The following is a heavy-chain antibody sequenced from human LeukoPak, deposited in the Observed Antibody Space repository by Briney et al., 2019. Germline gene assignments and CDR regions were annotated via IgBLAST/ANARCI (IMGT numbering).Heavy chain of an antibody. Sequence: SETLSLTCSVSGASISSHYWSWIRQPPGKGLEWIGYIHYSGSTNCNPSLKSRVTISLDTSKNQFSLKLTSVTAADTAVYYCARLHRGEEAFDIWGQGTMVTVSS. J-gene: IGHJ3*02. CDR2: IHYSGST. CDR1: GASISSHY. V-gene: IGHV4-59*11. CDR3: ARLHRGEEAFDI.